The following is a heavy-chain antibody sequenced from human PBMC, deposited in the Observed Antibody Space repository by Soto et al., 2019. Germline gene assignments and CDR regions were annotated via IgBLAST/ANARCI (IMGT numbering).Heavy chain of an antibody. CDR1: GGSISSYY. CDR2: IYYSGST. CDR3: ARNPNWFDP. V-gene: IGHV4-59*01. Sequence: PSETLSLTCTVSGGSISSYYWSWIRQPPGKGLEWIGYIYYSGSTNYDPSLKSRVTISVDTSKNQFSLKLSSVTAADTAVYYCARNPNWFDPWGRGTLVTVSS. J-gene: IGHJ5*02.